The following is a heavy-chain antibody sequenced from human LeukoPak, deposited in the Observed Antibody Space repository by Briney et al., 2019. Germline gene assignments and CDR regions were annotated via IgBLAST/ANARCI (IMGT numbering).Heavy chain of an antibody. CDR3: ARLNYYGFDY. J-gene: IGHJ4*02. CDR1: GGSINNNIHY. V-gene: IGHV4-61*05. Sequence: PSETLSLTCTVSGGSINNNIHYWGWIRQPPGKGLEWIGYIYYSGSTNYNPSLKSRITIAVDTSKSQFSLKLSSVTAADTAVYYCARLNYYGFDYWGQGTLVTFSS. CDR2: IYYSGST. D-gene: IGHD1-26*01.